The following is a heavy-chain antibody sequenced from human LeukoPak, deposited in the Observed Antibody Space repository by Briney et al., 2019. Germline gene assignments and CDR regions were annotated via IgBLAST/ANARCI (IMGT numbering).Heavy chain of an antibody. V-gene: IGHV4-4*07. J-gene: IGHJ4*02. CDR1: GGSISSYY. CDR3: ARDSDDFWSGYSELDY. CDR2: IYTSGST. Sequence: SGTLSLTCTVSGGSISSYYWSWIRQPAGKGLEWIGRIYTSGSTNYNPSLKSRVTMSVDTSKNQFSLKLSSVTAADTAVYYCARDSDDFWSGYSELDYWGQGTLVTVSS. D-gene: IGHD3-3*01.